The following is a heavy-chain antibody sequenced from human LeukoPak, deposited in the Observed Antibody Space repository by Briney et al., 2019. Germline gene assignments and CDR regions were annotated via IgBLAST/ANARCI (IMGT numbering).Heavy chain of an antibody. D-gene: IGHD1-26*01. CDR3: ARTRPQDYATSYMDV. Sequence: SDSLSLTCNVSGDSISSDYWSWIRQTPGKGLEWIGSIFHSGTTDYNPSLQSRATISIDTSRKSFSLKLLSVTAADTAVYYCARTRPQDYATSYMDVWGTGATVTVSS. CDR1: GDSISSDY. CDR2: IFHSGTT. V-gene: IGHV4-59*08. J-gene: IGHJ6*03.